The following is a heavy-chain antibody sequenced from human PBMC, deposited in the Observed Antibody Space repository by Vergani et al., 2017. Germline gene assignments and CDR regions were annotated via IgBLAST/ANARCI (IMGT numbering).Heavy chain of an antibody. Sequence: QVQLQQSGPGLVKPSQTLSLTCAISGDSVSSNSAAWNWIRQSPSRGLEWLGRTYYRSKWYNDYAVSVKSRITINPDKSKNQFTLQLNSVTPEDTAVYYGARVEEQLVKPDIWDLDLWGRGTLVTVSS. D-gene: IGHD6-13*01. V-gene: IGHV6-1*01. CDR1: GDSVSSNSAA. J-gene: IGHJ2*01. CDR3: ARVEEQLVKPDIWDLDL. CDR2: TYYRSKWYN.